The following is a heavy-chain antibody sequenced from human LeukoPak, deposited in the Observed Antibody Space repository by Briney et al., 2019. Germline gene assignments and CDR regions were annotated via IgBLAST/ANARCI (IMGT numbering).Heavy chain of an antibody. CDR3: ARDYSSGWYAFDY. J-gene: IGHJ4*02. Sequence: PGGSLRLSCAASGFTVSSNYMSWVRQAPGKGLEWVSSISSSSSYIYYADSVKGRFTISRDNAKNSLYLQMNSLRAEDTAVYYCARDYSSGWYAFDYWGQGTLVTVSS. D-gene: IGHD6-19*01. CDR1: GFTVSSNY. CDR2: ISSSSSYI. V-gene: IGHV3-21*01.